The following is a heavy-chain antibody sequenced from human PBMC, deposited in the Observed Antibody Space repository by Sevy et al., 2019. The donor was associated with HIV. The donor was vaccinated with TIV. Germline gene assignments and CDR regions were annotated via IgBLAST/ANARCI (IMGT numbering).Heavy chain of an antibody. CDR1: GFTFSSYE. D-gene: IGHD1-26*01. CDR2: ISSSGSTI. Sequence: GGSLRLSCAASGFTFSSYEMNWVRQAPGKGLEWVSYISSSGSTIYYADSVKGRFTISRDNAKNSLYLQMNSLRAEDXXXXXXXXXXXXXXEGGFDYWGQGTLVTVSS. J-gene: IGHJ4*02. V-gene: IGHV3-48*03. CDR3: XXXXXXXXEGGFDY.